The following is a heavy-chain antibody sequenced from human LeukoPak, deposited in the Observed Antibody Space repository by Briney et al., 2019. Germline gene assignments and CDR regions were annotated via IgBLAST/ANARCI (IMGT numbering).Heavy chain of an antibody. D-gene: IGHD3-10*01. Sequence: GGSLRLSCAASGFTFSNHAMTWVRQAPGKGLEWVSAISGSGGSTYYADSVKGRFTISRDNSKNTLYLQMNSLRVEDTAVYYCATDYHGSGKPMFDYWGQGTLVTVSS. J-gene: IGHJ4*02. CDR2: ISGSGGST. CDR1: GFTFSNHA. CDR3: ATDYHGSGKPMFDY. V-gene: IGHV3-23*01.